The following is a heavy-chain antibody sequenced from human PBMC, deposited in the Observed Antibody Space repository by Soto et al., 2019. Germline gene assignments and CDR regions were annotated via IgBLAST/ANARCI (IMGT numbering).Heavy chain of an antibody. D-gene: IGHD3-22*01. CDR2: IYHSGST. J-gene: IGHJ4*02. CDR3: ARDQVGYYYDSRGGFDY. Sequence: SETLSLTCAVSGGSISSSNWWSWVRQPPGKGLEWIGEIYHSGSTNYNPSLKSRVTISVDKSKNQFSLKLSSVTAADTAVYYCARDQVGYYYDSRGGFDYWGQGTLVTVSS. V-gene: IGHV4-4*02. CDR1: GGSISSSNW.